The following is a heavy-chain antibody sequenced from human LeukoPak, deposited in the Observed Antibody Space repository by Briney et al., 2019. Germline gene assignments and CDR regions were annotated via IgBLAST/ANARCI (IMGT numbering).Heavy chain of an antibody. V-gene: IGHV4-38-2*02. CDR2: INHSGST. CDR3: ARGQFMVGGTLEVVGPPYYFDY. Sequence: RSSETLSLTCTVSGYSISSGYYWGWIRQPPGKGLEWIGEINHSGSTNYNPSLKSRVTISVDTSKNQFSLKLSSVTAADTAVYYCARGQFMVGGTLEVVGPPYYFDYWGQGTLVTVSS. J-gene: IGHJ4*02. CDR1: GYSISSGYY. D-gene: IGHD1-26*01.